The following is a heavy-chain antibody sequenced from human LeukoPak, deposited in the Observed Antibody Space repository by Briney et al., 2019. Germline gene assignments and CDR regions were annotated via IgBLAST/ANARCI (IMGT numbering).Heavy chain of an antibody. CDR1: GGSISSSSYY. CDR3: ARGADFWSGPLPY. CDR2: INHSGST. D-gene: IGHD3-3*01. J-gene: IGHJ4*02. V-gene: IGHV4-39*07. Sequence: SETLSLTCTVSGGSISSSSYYWGWLRQPPGKGLEWIGEINHSGSTNYNPSLKSRVTISVNTSKDQFSLKLSSVTAADTAVYYCARGADFWSGPLPYWGQGTLVTVSS.